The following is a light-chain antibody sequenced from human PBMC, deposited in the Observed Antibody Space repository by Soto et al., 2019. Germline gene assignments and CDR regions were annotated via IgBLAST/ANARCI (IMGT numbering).Light chain of an antibody. V-gene: IGKV1-9*01. Sequence: IRLTQSPSSLPAPVGERVTITLRASHGINSYLAWYQKKPGKVPQLLIYEASILQSGVPSRFSGSGSGTEFTLTISRLQPDDFATYYCQQYSSYSALTFGGGTKVDIK. J-gene: IGKJ4*01. CDR2: EAS. CDR3: QQYSSYSALT. CDR1: HGINSY.